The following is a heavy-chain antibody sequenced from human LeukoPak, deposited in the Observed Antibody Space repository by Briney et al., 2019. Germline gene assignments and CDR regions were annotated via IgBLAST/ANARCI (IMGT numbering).Heavy chain of an antibody. CDR3: ARDRATTTYYYDSSGYPHY. CDR2: ISYDGSNK. D-gene: IGHD3-22*01. CDR1: GFIFSDYG. J-gene: IGHJ4*02. V-gene: IGHV3-30*03. Sequence: PGGSLRLSCAASGFIFSDYGMHWVRQAPGKGLEWVAVISYDGSNKYYADSVKGRFTISRDNSQNTLYLQMNSLRAEDTAVYYCARDRATTTYYYDSSGYPHYWGQGTLVTVSS.